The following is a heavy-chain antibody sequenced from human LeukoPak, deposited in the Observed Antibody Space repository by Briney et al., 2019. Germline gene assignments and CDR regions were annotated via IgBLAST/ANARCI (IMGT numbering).Heavy chain of an antibody. Sequence: GGSLRLSCAASGFTFSDHYMDWVRQAPGKGLEWVGRSRNKANRYTTEYAASVQGRFTISRDDSRNSLYLQMNNLKTEDTAVYYCARNYYMDVWGKGTTVTVSS. CDR3: ARNYYMDV. J-gene: IGHJ6*03. V-gene: IGHV3-72*01. CDR2: SRNKANRYTT. CDR1: GFTFSDHY.